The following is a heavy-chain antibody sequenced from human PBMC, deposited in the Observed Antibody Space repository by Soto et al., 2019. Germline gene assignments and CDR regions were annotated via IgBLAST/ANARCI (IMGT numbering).Heavy chain of an antibody. V-gene: IGHV3-72*01. CDR2: SRDKAQGYST. J-gene: IGHJ4*02. CDR1: GFTLSDDY. Sequence: GGSLRLSCAASGFTLSDDYIDWIRHAPGKGLEWVGRSRDKAQGYSTEYAASVKGRVTTSRDDSKNSVYLQMNSLKTEDTAVYYCSGAESPDTAYFSLYWGQGT. CDR3: SGAESPDTAYFSLY. D-gene: IGHD1-26*01.